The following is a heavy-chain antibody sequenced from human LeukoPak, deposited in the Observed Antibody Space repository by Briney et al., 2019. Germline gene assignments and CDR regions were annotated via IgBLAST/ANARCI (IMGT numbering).Heavy chain of an antibody. V-gene: IGHV3-48*04. D-gene: IGHD3-16*01. CDR1: GFVFSRDN. CDR3: VREVGRPKTFYFDS. Sequence: PGGSLRLSCIASGFVFSRDNMNSVRRPPAKGLEWVAHISEAIYYAHSVQGRFTISSDNAKNSLYLQMSNLRAGDTAMYYCVREVGRPKTFYFDSWGRGTPVTVSS. CDR2: ISEAI. J-gene: IGHJ4*02.